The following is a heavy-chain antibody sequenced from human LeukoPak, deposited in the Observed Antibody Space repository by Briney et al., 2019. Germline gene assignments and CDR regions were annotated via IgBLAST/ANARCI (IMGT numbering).Heavy chain of an antibody. J-gene: IGHJ3*02. CDR2: IYPADSDT. D-gene: IGHD6-13*01. V-gene: IGHV5-51*01. CDR1: GYIFTNYW. Sequence: GESLKISCKGSGYIFTNYWIGWVRQMPGKGLEWMGIIYPADSDTRYSPSFQGQVTVSADRSTSTAYLQWSSLKASDTAMYYCATALAQTHAFDIWGQGTLVTVSS. CDR3: ATALAQTHAFDI.